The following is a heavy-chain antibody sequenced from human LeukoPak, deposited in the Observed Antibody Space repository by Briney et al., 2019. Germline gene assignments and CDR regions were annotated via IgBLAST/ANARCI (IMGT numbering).Heavy chain of an antibody. CDR3: ARDRRGGSNYFDY. D-gene: IGHD2-15*01. CDR2: INHSGST. Sequence: SETLSLTCAVYGGSFSGYYWTWIRQPPGKGLELMGEINHSGSTNYNPSLKSRVTISVDTSKNQFSLKLSSVTAADTAVYYCARDRRGGSNYFDYWGQGTLVTVSS. V-gene: IGHV4-34*01. J-gene: IGHJ4*02. CDR1: GGSFSGYY.